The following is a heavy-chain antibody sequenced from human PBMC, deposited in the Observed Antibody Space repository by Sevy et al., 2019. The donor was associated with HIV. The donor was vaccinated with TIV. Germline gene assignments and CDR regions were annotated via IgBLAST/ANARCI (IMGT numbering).Heavy chain of an antibody. CDR3: TTDPDPCSDTSTYNYLCPYAY. Sequence: GGSLRLSCAASGVSFSNAWMNWVRQAPGKGLEWVGHIKCTIDGGPPPRYAAPVSDRFTSSKHYSSDTLYVHLQMNSLRAQNTAVYYCTTDPDPCSDTSTYNYLCPYAYWGQGTLVTVSS. V-gene: IGHV3-15*07. CDR2: IKCTIDGGPPP. D-gene: IGHD3-22*01. CDR1: GVSFSNAW. J-gene: IGHJ4*02.